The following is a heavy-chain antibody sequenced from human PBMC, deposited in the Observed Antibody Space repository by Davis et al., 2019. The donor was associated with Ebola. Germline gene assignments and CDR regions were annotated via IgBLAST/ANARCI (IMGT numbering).Heavy chain of an antibody. CDR2: IYYSGST. CDR3: ARVRMATVFDY. CDR1: GGSISSGDYY. J-gene: IGHJ4*02. D-gene: IGHD5-24*01. V-gene: IGHV4-61*08. Sequence: PGGSLRLSCTVSGGSISSGDYYWSWIRQPPGKGLEWIGYIYYSGSTNYNPSLKSRVTISVDTSKNQFSLKLSSVTAADTAVYYCARVRMATVFDYWGQGTLVTVSS.